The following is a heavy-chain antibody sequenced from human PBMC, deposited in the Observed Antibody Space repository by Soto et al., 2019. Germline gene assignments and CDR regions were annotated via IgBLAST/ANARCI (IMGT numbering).Heavy chain of an antibody. J-gene: IGHJ6*02. CDR2: IKQDGSEK. CDR1: GFTFSSYW. Sequence: GGSLRLSCAASGFTFSSYWMSWVRQAPGKGLEWVANIKQDGSEKYYVDSVKGRFTISRDNAKNSLYLQMNSLRAEDTAVYYCARDMCSGGSCYFEVNYYGMDVWGQGTTVTVS. CDR3: ARDMCSGGSCYFEVNYYGMDV. V-gene: IGHV3-7*03. D-gene: IGHD2-15*01.